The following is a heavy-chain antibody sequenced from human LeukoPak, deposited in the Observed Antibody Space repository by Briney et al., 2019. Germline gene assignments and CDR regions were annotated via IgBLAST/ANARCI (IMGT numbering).Heavy chain of an antibody. V-gene: IGHV1-69*05. CDR1: GGAFSSYA. J-gene: IGHJ4*02. CDR2: IIPIFGTA. D-gene: IGHD2-8*01. CDR3: AALGYCTNGVCAGIDY. Sequence: SVKVSCKASGGAFSSYAISWVRQAPGQGLEWMGRIIPIFGTANYAQKFQGRVTITTDESTSTAYMELSSLRSEDTAVYYCAALGYCTNGVCAGIDYWGQGTLVTVSS.